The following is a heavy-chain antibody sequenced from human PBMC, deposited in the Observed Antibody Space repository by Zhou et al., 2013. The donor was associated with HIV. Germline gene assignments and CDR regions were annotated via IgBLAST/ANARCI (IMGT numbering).Heavy chain of an antibody. J-gene: IGHJ3*02. CDR1: GYTLADLA. Sequence: QVQLLQSGAQVKPPGASVKVSCKVFGYTLADLAIHWVRLPPGQGLEWMGGFDPEDVMTVYAQKFQGRVTVTRNTSINTAYMELSSLRSEDTAVFYCARHRRYGDNSYSFDIWGQGTMVTVSS. CDR3: ARHRRYGDNSYSFDI. V-gene: IGHV1-24*01. CDR2: FDPEDVMT. D-gene: IGHD4-17*01.